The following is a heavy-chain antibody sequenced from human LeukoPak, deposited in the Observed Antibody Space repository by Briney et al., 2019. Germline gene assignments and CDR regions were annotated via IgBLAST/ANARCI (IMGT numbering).Heavy chain of an antibody. V-gene: IGHV3-30*02. CDR3: AKGYDSSGYYLDQ. Sequence: GGSLRLSCAASGFSFSSNGMHWVRQAPGKGLEWVAYMRSDGSTKYYADSVKGRFTISRDNSKNTLYLQMNSLRPEDTAVYYCAKGYDSSGYYLDQWGQGTLVTVSP. J-gene: IGHJ4*02. CDR1: GFSFSSNG. D-gene: IGHD3-22*01. CDR2: MRSDGSTK.